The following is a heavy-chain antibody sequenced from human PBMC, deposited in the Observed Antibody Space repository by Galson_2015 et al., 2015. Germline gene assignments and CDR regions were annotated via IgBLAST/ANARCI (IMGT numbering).Heavy chain of an antibody. Sequence: SVKVSCKASGYTFTSYDINWVRQATGQGLEWMGWMNPNSGNTGYAQKFQGRVTMTRNTSISTAYMELSSLRSEDTAVYYCARRGQLLWGNNWFDPWGQGTLVTVSP. D-gene: IGHD2-2*01. V-gene: IGHV1-8*01. CDR2: MNPNSGNT. J-gene: IGHJ5*02. CDR3: ARRGQLLWGNNWFDP. CDR1: GYTFTSYD.